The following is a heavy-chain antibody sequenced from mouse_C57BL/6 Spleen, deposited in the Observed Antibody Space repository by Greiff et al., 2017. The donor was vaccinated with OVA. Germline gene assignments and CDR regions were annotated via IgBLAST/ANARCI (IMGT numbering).Heavy chain of an antibody. Sequence: QVQLQQSGPELVKPGASVKISCKASGYAFSSSWMNWVKQRPGKGLEWIGRIYPGDGDTNYNGKFKGKATLTADKSSSTAYMQLSSLTSEDSAVSFCAGRPQTGHYFDYWGQGTTLTVSS. CDR2: IYPGDGDT. J-gene: IGHJ2*01. D-gene: IGHD4-1*01. CDR3: AGRPQTGHYFDY. V-gene: IGHV1-82*01. CDR1: GYAFSSSW.